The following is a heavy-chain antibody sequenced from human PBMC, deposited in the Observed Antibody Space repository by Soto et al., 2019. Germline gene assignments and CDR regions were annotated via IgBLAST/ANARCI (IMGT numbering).Heavy chain of an antibody. J-gene: IGHJ4*02. CDR1: GFTFRDYY. CDR3: ARENYFNYDY. CDR2: ITSSSSHA. Sequence: GGSLRLSCAASGFTFRDYYMSWIRQVPGKGLEWVSNITSSSSHANYADSVKGRFTISRDNAKNSLYLQMNSLRAEDTAVYYCARENYFNYDYWGQGTLVTV. V-gene: IGHV3-11*06. D-gene: IGHD4-4*01.